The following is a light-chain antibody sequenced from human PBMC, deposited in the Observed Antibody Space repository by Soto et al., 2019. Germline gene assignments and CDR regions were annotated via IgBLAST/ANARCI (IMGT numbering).Light chain of an antibody. V-gene: IGKV3-11*01. Sequence: EIVMTQSPATLSVSTGERATLSCWAGQSVSSYLAWYQQKPGQAPRLLIKDASNRATGIPARFSGSGSGTDVTLTMSSREPENFAVYDCQQRSNWPITFGQGTRLETK. CDR2: DAS. CDR1: QSVSSY. CDR3: QQRSNWPIT. J-gene: IGKJ5*01.